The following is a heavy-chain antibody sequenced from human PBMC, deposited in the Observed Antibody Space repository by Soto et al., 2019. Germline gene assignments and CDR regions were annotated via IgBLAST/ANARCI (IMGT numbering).Heavy chain of an antibody. CDR3: AREDSGSSQHFDY. CDR1: GFTFTSYG. Sequence: GGSLRLSCAASGFTFTSYGMHWVRQAPGKGLEWVAVMWYDGSNTYYGDSVKGRFTISRDNSKNRLYLEMNSLRAEDTAVYYCAREDSGSSQHFDYWGRGTLVTVSS. CDR2: MWYDGSNT. D-gene: IGHD3-10*01. J-gene: IGHJ4*02. V-gene: IGHV3-33*01.